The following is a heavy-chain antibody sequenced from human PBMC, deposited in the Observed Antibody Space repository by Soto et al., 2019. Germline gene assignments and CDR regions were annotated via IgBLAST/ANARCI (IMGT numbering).Heavy chain of an antibody. CDR2: ISGYTGNT. V-gene: IGHV1-18*01. CDR3: AREGPAPYYYYGMDV. CDR1: GYSFTTYG. J-gene: IGHJ6*02. Sequence: QVQLVQSRGEVKKPGASVKVSCKTSGYSFTTYGISWVRQAPGQGLEWMGWISGYTGNTNYAQNLQGRVTMTTDTATSTAYMELRSLRSDDTAVYYCAREGPAPYYYYGMDVWGQGSTVPVSS.